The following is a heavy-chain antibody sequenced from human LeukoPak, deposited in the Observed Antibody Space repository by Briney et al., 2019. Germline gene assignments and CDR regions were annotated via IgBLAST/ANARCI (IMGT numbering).Heavy chain of an antibody. CDR3: AKFVLDWPGHDNWFDR. CDR1: GFAFSNYA. Sequence: RSGGSLRLSCAASGFAFSNYAMSWVRQAPEKGLEWVSAISGSGVTTYYADSVKGRFTISRDSSKNTLYLQINSLGAEDTAVYYCAKFVLDWPGHDNWFDRWGQGTLVTVSS. D-gene: IGHD3-9*01. J-gene: IGHJ5*02. CDR2: ISGSGVTT. V-gene: IGHV3-23*01.